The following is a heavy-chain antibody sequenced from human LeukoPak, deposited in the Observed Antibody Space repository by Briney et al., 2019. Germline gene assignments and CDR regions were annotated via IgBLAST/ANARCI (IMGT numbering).Heavy chain of an antibody. D-gene: IGHD6-25*01. Sequence: SETLSLTCTVSGGSISSYYCSWIRQPPGKGLEWIGYIYHSGSTNYNPSLKSRVTISVDTSKNQFSLKLSSVTAADTAVYYCARDEAEATGDAFDIWGQATMVTVSS. V-gene: IGHV4-59*01. CDR3: ARDEAEATGDAFDI. CDR1: GGSISSYY. CDR2: IYHSGST. J-gene: IGHJ3*02.